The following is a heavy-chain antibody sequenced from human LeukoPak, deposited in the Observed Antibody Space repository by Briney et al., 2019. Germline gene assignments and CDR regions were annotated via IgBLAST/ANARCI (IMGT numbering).Heavy chain of an antibody. V-gene: IGHV1-2*02. J-gene: IGHJ3*02. CDR1: GYTFTGQY. Sequence: ASVKVSCKASGYTFTGQYLHWVRQAPGQGLEWMGWINPNSGGTNYAQKFQGRVTVTRDTSISTAYIELSRLRSDDTAVYYCARDFRDPNIVVVPAAMARCDAFDIWGQGTMVTVSS. CDR3: ARDFRDPNIVVVPAAMARCDAFDI. D-gene: IGHD2-2*01. CDR2: INPNSGGT.